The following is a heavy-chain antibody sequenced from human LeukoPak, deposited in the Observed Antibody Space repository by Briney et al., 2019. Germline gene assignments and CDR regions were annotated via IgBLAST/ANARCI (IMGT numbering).Heavy chain of an antibody. CDR2: INQDGSEK. D-gene: IGHD5-24*01. J-gene: IGHJ4*02. CDR1: GFTFGSYW. CDR3: AKDLVRWPDY. V-gene: IGHV3-7*03. Sequence: LAGGSLRLSCAASGFTFGSYWMSWVRQAPGKGLEWVANINQDGSEKYYVDSMKGRFTISRDNAKNSLYLQMNSLRAEDTAVYYCAKDLVRWPDYWGQGTLVTVSS.